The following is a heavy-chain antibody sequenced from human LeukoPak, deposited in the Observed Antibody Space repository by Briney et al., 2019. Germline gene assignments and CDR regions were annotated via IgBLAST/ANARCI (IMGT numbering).Heavy chain of an antibody. CDR3: ARDPPVCSSPNCHFDY. D-gene: IGHD2-2*01. CDR1: GFTFSSYS. Sequence: GGSLRLSCAASGFTFSSYSMNWVRQAPGKGLEWVSSISSTSTYIYYADSVKGRFTISRDNAKNSLYLQMNSLRAEDTAVYYCARDPPVCSSPNCHFDYWGRGTLVSVSS. J-gene: IGHJ4*02. V-gene: IGHV3-21*01. CDR2: ISSTSTYI.